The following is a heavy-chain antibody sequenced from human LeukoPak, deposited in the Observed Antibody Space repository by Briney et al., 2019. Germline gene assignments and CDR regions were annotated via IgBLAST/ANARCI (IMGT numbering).Heavy chain of an antibody. Sequence: SETLSLTCTVSGGSISSYYWSWIRQPAGKGLEWIGRIYTSGSTNYNPSLKSRVTMSVDTSKNQFSLKLSSVTAAGTAVYYCARGRSDSSGYYYFDYWGQGTLVTVSS. D-gene: IGHD3-22*01. CDR2: IYTSGST. CDR1: GGSISSYY. V-gene: IGHV4-4*07. J-gene: IGHJ4*02. CDR3: ARGRSDSSGYYYFDY.